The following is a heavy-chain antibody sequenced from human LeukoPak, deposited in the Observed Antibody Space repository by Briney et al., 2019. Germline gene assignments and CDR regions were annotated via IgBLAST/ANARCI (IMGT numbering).Heavy chain of an antibody. D-gene: IGHD3-9*01. CDR3: AKCILTGYYKGYMDV. CDR2: ISGSGGST. CDR1: GFSFSSHG. J-gene: IGHJ6*03. V-gene: IGHV3-23*01. Sequence: PGGSLRLSCAASGFSFSSHGMSWARQAPGKGLECVSAISGSGGSTYYADSVKGRFTISRDNSKNTLYLQMNSLRAEDTAVYYCAKCILTGYYKGYMDVWGKGTTVTISS.